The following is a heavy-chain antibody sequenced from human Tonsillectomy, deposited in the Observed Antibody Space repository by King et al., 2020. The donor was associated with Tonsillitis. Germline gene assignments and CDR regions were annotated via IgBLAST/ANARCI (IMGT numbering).Heavy chain of an antibody. V-gene: IGHV3-7*01. J-gene: IGHJ4*02. CDR2: IKQDGSEK. CDR3: AREWELLFDY. D-gene: IGHD2-15*01. Sequence: VQLVESGGGLVQPGGSLRLSCAASGFTFSSYWMTWVRQAPGKGLEWVANIKQDGSEKYYVDSVKGRFTISRDNAKNSLYLQMNSLRVENTAVYYCAREWELLFDYWGQGSLVTVSS. CDR1: GFTFSSYW.